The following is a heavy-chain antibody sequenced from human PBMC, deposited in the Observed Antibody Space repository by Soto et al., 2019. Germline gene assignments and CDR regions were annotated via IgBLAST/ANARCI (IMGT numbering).Heavy chain of an antibody. J-gene: IGHJ6*03. CDR3: AKDGVGVVPDGDYYYYYYMDV. CDR1: GFTFDDYA. V-gene: IGHV3-9*01. Sequence: GVSLRLSCAASGFTFDDYAMHWVRQAPGKGLEWVSGISWNSGSIGYADSVKGRFTISRDNAKNSLYLQMNSLRAEDTALYYCAKDGVGVVPDGDYYYYYYMDVWGKGTTVTVSS. CDR2: ISWNSGSI. D-gene: IGHD2-2*01.